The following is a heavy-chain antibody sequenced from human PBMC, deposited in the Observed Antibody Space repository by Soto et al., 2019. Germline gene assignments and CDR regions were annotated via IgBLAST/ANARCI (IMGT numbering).Heavy chain of an antibody. CDR1: GDSISTSNYY. CDR3: ARRGGGDYLFDS. J-gene: IGHJ4*02. V-gene: IGHV4-39*07. D-gene: IGHD4-17*01. CDR2: IFYGGGT. Sequence: QLQLQESGPGLVKPSETLSLTCSVSGDSISTSNYYWGWIRQPPGKGLEWIGHIFYGGGTYYNPSLQRRVSISVDTSKSQFSLKLTSITAADTAIYFCARRGGGDYLFDSWGQGILVTVSS.